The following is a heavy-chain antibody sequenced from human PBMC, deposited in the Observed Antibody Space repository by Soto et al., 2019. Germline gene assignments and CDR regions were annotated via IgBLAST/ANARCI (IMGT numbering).Heavy chain of an antibody. V-gene: IGHV3-23*01. D-gene: IGHD2-8*02. Sequence: GGSLRLSCAASGFTFSSYSMNWVRQAPGKGLEWVSDISTSAGSLFYADSVKGRFTISRDNSKATLYLQMNSLRAEDTAVYYCAKYVGVTGNPKYGMDVWGQGTTVTVSS. CDR3: AKYVGVTGNPKYGMDV. CDR1: GFTFSSYS. CDR2: ISTSAGSL. J-gene: IGHJ6*02.